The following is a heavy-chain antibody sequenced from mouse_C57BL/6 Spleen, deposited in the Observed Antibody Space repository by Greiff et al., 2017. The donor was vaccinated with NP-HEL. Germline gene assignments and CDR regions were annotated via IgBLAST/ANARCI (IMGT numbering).Heavy chain of an antibody. J-gene: IGHJ2*01. Sequence: QVTLKESGPGILQSSQTLSLTCSFSGFSLSTSGMGVSWIRQPSGKGLEWLAHIYWDDDKRYNPSLKSRLTISKDTSRNQVFLKITSVDTADTATYYCARSPSKFITNDYWGQGTTLTVSS. CDR1: GFSLSTSGMG. D-gene: IGHD1-1*01. CDR3: ARSPSKFITNDY. V-gene: IGHV8-12*01. CDR2: IYWDDDK.